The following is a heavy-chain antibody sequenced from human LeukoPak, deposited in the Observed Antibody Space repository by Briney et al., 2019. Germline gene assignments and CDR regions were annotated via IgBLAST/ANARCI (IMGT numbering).Heavy chain of an antibody. Sequence: ASVKVSCKASGGTFSSYAISWVRQAPGQGLEWVGGIIPIFGTANYAQKFQGRVTITADKSTSTAYMELSSLRSEDTAVYYCARVVDSSWYFFDYWGQGTLVTVSS. CDR3: ARVVDSSWYFFDY. CDR1: GGTFSSYA. V-gene: IGHV1-69*06. D-gene: IGHD6-13*01. CDR2: IIPIFGTA. J-gene: IGHJ4*02.